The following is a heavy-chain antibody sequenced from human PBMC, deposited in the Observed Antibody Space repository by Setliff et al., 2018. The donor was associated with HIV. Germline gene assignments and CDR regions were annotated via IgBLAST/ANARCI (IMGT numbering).Heavy chain of an antibody. V-gene: IGHV3-21*01. J-gene: IGHJ4*02. CDR3: ARDFYGSGSPPCGY. CDR2: ISSSGAYT. CDR1: GFTFDGHG. Sequence: GGSLRLSCAASGFTFDGHGMNWVRQAPGKGLEWVSSISSSGAYTYYADSVKDRFTISRDNAKNALYLQMDSLRAEDTGVYYCARDFYGSGSPPCGYWGQGTLVTVSS. D-gene: IGHD3-10*01.